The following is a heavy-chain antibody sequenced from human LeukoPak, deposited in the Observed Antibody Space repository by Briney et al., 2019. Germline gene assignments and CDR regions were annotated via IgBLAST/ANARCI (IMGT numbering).Heavy chain of an antibody. V-gene: IGHV3-66*01. J-gene: IGHJ3*02. CDR1: GFSVSTNY. Sequence: GGSLRLSCAASGFSVSTNYLTWVRQAPGQGLECVSLIYSGGSTYYADSVRGRFIISRDNSKNTVYLQMNSLRAEDTAVYFCARDNLEMTTIGDAFDIWGQGTMVTVSP. CDR3: ARDNLEMTTIGDAFDI. CDR2: IYSGGST. D-gene: IGHD3-16*01.